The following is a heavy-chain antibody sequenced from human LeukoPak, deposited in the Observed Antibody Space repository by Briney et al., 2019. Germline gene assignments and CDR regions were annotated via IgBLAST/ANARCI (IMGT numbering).Heavy chain of an antibody. Sequence: ASVKVSCKASGYTFISYDINWVRQATGQGLEWMGWINPNSGNTGYEQKFQGRVTMTRNTSISTAYMELSSLRFEDTAVYYCARDQLEDGYNYIYFDYWGQGTLVTVSS. CDR1: GYTFISYD. CDR3: ARDQLEDGYNYIYFDY. D-gene: IGHD5-24*01. CDR2: INPNSGNT. J-gene: IGHJ4*02. V-gene: IGHV1-8*01.